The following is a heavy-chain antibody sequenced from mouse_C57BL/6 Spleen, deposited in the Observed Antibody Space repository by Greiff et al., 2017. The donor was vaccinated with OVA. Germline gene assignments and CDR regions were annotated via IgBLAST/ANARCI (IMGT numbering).Heavy chain of an antibody. V-gene: IGHV5-16*01. D-gene: IGHD2-4*01. CDR1: GFTFSDYY. J-gene: IGHJ2*01. CDR2: INYDGSST. Sequence: EVKLMESEGGLVQPGSSMKLSCTASGFTFSDYYMAWVRQVPEKGLEWVANINYDGSSTYYLDSLKSRFIISRDNAKNILYLQMSSLKSEDTATYYCARSSTMITLVDYWGQGTTLTVSS. CDR3: ARSSTMITLVDY.